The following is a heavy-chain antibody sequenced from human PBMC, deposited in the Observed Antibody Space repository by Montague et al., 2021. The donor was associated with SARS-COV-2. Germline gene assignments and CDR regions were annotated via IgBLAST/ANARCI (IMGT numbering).Heavy chain of an antibody. V-gene: IGHV5-51*01. CDR1: GYSFTSYW. J-gene: IGHJ4*02. CDR3: ARLPYYGSGSYPFDY. Sequence: QSGAEVKKPGESLKISCKGSGYSFTSYWVGWARQMPGKGLEWMGIIYPDDSDTRYSPSFQGQVTISADKSISTAYLQWSSLKASDTAMYYCARLPYYGSGSYPFDYWGQGTLVTVSS. D-gene: IGHD3-10*01. CDR2: IYPDDSDT.